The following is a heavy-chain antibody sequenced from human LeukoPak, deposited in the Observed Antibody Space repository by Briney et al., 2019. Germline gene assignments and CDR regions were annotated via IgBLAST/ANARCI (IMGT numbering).Heavy chain of an antibody. CDR1: GDSVSSNSAA. V-gene: IGHV6-1*01. CDR3: ARDFSVLHHVDIVATRYFDY. D-gene: IGHD5-12*01. J-gene: IGHJ4*02. CDR2: TYYRSKWYN. Sequence: SQTLSRTCAISGDSVSSNSAAWNWIRQSPSRGLEWLGRTYYRSKWYNDYAVSVKSRITINPDTSKNQFSLQLNSVTPEDTAVYYCARDFSVLHHVDIVATRYFDYWGQGTLVTVSS.